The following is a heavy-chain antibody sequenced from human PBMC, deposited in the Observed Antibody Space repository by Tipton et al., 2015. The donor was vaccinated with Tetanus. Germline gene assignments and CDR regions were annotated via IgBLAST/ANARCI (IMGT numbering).Heavy chain of an antibody. CDR2: ISYDGSNK. V-gene: IGHV3-30*03. CDR1: GFTFSSYG. Sequence: SLRLSCAASGFTFSSYGMHWVRQAPGKGLEWVAVISYDGSNKYYADSVKGRFTISRDNSKNTLYLQMNSLRAEDTAVYYCAREGGYYDFWSGYPATFDYWGQGTLVTVSS. CDR3: AREGGYYDFWSGYPATFDY. J-gene: IGHJ4*02. D-gene: IGHD3-3*01.